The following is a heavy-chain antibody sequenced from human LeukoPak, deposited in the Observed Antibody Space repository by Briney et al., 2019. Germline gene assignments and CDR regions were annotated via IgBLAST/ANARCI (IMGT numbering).Heavy chain of an antibody. Sequence: PGGSLRLSCTASGFTFDDYGMSWVRQAPGEGLEWVSGINWNGGSTGYADPVKGRFTASRDNAKNSLYLQMNSLRAEDTALYYCARDGRDGYSPFDYWGQGTLVTVSS. CDR2: INWNGGST. CDR3: ARDGRDGYSPFDY. D-gene: IGHD5-24*01. J-gene: IGHJ4*02. V-gene: IGHV3-20*04. CDR1: GFTFDDYG.